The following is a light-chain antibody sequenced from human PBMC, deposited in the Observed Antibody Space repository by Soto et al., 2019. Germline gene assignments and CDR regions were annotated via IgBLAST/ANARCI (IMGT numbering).Light chain of an antibody. V-gene: IGKV1-9*01. J-gene: IGKJ4*01. Sequence: IQLTQSPSFLSASVGDRVTITCRASQGITNSLAWYQQKPGKAPNLLIYAASTLQGGVPSRFSGRGSGTDFTLTISSLQPEDFATYYCQQLTSNPLTFGGGAKVEIK. CDR1: QGITNS. CDR2: AAS. CDR3: QQLTSNPLT.